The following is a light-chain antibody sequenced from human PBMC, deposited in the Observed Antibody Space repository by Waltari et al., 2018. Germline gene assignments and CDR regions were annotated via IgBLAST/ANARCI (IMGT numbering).Light chain of an antibody. V-gene: IGLV2-18*02. J-gene: IGLJ2*01. CDR1: SSDIGSYNF. CDR3: SSYTTSSTVI. CDR2: EVT. Sequence: QSALIQPPPVSGSPGQSVAIYCTGTSSDIGSYNFVSWYQQFPGTAPKLLIYEVTNRPSGVPDRFSGSKSGYTASLAISGLQPEDEADYYCSSYTTSSTVIFGGGTKLTVL.